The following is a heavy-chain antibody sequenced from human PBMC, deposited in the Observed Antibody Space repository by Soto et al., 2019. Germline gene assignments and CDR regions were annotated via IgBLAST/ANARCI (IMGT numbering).Heavy chain of an antibody. D-gene: IGHD3-22*01. CDR1: GFTFSSYD. Sequence: VGSLRLSCSASGFTFSSYDMHWVRQGPGKGLEWVSAIGTAGDTNYAGSVKGRFTISRENAKNSLYLQMNSLRAGDTAIYFCARAIGPTLFDYWGQGTLVTVS. CDR2: IGTAGDT. CDR3: ARAIGPTLFDY. J-gene: IGHJ4*02. V-gene: IGHV3-13*04.